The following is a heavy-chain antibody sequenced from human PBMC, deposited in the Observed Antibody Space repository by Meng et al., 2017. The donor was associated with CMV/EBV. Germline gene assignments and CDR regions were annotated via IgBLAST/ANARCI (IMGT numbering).Heavy chain of an antibody. D-gene: IGHD2-2*01. Sequence: SETLSLTCAVYGGSFSGYYWSWIRQPPGKGLEWIGYIYYSGSTNYNPSLKSRVTISVDTSKNQFSLKLSSVTAADTAVYYCARSLVVVPAVQTYYYYYGMDVWGQGTMVTISS. CDR1: GGSFSGYY. CDR2: IYYSGST. J-gene: IGHJ6*02. V-gene: IGHV4-59*01. CDR3: ARSLVVVPAVQTYYYYYGMDV.